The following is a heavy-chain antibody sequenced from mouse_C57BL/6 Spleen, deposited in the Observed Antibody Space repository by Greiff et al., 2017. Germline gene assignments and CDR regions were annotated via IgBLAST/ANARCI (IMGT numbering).Heavy chain of an antibody. CDR2: IDPENGDP. Sequence: EVQLQQSGAELVRPGASVKLSCTASGFNIKDDYMHWVQQRPEQGLEWIGWIDPENGDPEYASKFQGKATITADPSSNTAYLQLSSLTSEDTAVYYCTTTPITTVVAIRSMDYWGQGTSVTVSS. CDR1: GFNIKDDY. J-gene: IGHJ4*01. CDR3: TTTPITTVVAIRSMDY. D-gene: IGHD1-1*01. V-gene: IGHV14-4*01.